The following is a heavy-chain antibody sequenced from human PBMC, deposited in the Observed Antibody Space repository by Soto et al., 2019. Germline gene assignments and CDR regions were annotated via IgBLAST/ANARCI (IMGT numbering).Heavy chain of an antibody. D-gene: IGHD2-15*01. CDR3: ARGAWVVVAATQNPYYMDV. V-gene: IGHV1-18*01. CDR2: ISAYNGNT. J-gene: IGHJ6*03. CDR1: GYTFTSYG. Sequence: QVQLVQSGAEVKKPGASVKVSCKASGYTFTSYGISWVRQAPGQGLEWMGWISAYNGNTNYAQKLQGRVTMTTDTSTSTAYMELRSLRSDDTAVYYCARGAWVVVAATQNPYYMDVWGKGTTVTVSS.